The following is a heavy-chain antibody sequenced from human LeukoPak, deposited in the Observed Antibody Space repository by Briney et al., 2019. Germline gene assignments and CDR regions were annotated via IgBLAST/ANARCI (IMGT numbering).Heavy chain of an antibody. CDR3: ARDQPKAAAGTPSDY. Sequence: SETLSLTCTVSGDSISSYYWGWIRQPPGKGLEWIGSIYHSGSTYYNPSLKSRVTISVDTSKNQFSLKLSSVTAADTAVYYCARDQPKAAAGTPSDYWGQGTLVTVSS. CDR2: IYHSGST. D-gene: IGHD6-13*01. J-gene: IGHJ4*02. CDR1: GDSISSYY. V-gene: IGHV4-38-2*02.